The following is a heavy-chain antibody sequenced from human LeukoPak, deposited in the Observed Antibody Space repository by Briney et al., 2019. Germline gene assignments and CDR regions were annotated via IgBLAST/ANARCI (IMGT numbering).Heavy chain of an antibody. J-gene: IGHJ4*02. CDR2: INHSGST. V-gene: IGHV4-34*01. CDR3: ARGKWLVRN. D-gene: IGHD6-19*01. Sequence: PSETLSLTCAVYGGSFSGYYWSWIRQPPGKGLEWIGEINHSGSTNYNPSLKSRVTISVDTSKNQFSLKLSSVTAADTAVYYCARGKWLVRNWGQGTLVTVSS. CDR1: GGSFSGYY.